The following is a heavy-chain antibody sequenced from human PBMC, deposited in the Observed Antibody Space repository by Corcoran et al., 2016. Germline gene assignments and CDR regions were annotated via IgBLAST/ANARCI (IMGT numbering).Heavy chain of an antibody. CDR3: ARESHGVRDY. V-gene: IGHV1-46*01. Sequence: QVQLVQSGAEVKKSGASVKISCKASGYTFSNHYIHWVRQAPGQGLEWMGIINCSGGSTSNAQKFQGRVTMTRDTSTTTVYMELSSLRSEDTAVYYCARESHGVRDYWVQGTLVTVSS. CDR1: GYTFSNHY. J-gene: IGHJ4*02. CDR2: INCSGGST. D-gene: IGHD2-2*01.